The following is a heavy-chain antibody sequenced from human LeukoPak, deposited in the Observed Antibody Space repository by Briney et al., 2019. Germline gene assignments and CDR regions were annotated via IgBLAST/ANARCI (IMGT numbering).Heavy chain of an antibody. D-gene: IGHD2-2*01. CDR1: GFTFSSYA. J-gene: IGHJ4*02. CDR3: AKDSIVVVPAARETEIDY. Sequence: GGSLRLSCAASGFTFSSYAMSWVRQAPGKGLEWVSAISGSGGSTYYADSVKGRFTISRDNSKNTLYLQMNSLRAEDTAVYYCAKDSIVVVPAARETEIDYWGQGTLVTVSS. V-gene: IGHV3-23*01. CDR2: ISGSGGST.